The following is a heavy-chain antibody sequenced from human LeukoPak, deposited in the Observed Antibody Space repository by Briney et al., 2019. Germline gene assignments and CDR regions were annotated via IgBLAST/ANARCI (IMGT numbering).Heavy chain of an antibody. V-gene: IGHV1-18*01. J-gene: IGHJ3*02. CDR1: GYTFTSYG. Sequence: ASVKVSCKASGYTFTSYGISWVRQAPGQGLEWMGWIGAYNGNTNCAQKLQGRVTMTTDTSTSTAYMELRSLRSDDTAVYYCARDIVVVVADDAFDIWGQGTMVTVSS. CDR2: IGAYNGNT. D-gene: IGHD2-15*01. CDR3: ARDIVVVVADDAFDI.